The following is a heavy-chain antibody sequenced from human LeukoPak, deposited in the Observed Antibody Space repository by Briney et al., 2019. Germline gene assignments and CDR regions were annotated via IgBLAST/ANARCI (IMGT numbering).Heavy chain of an antibody. J-gene: IGHJ4*02. CDR3: SKATPPRDGSNPDY. Sequence: GRSLRLSCAASGFIFSSYGMHWVRQAPGKGLEWVAVISYDGRNKYYADSVKGRFTISRDNSKSTLYLQMNSLRAEDTALYYCSKATPPRDGSNPDYWGQGTLVTVSS. CDR2: ISYDGRNK. CDR1: GFIFSSYG. D-gene: IGHD4-4*01. V-gene: IGHV3-30*18.